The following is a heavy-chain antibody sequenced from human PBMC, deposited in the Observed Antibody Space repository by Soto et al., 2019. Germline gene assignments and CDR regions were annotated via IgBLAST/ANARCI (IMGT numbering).Heavy chain of an antibody. J-gene: IGHJ6*02. V-gene: IGHV1-18*04. Sequence: ASVKVSCKASGYTFTSYGISWVRQAPGQGLEWMGWISAYDGNTNYAQKLQGGVTMTTDTSTSTAYMELRSLRSDDTAVYYCALGGSYYDVNYYYYYGMDVWGQGTTVTVSS. D-gene: IGHD1-26*01. CDR3: ALGGSYYDVNYYYYYGMDV. CDR2: ISAYDGNT. CDR1: GYTFTSYG.